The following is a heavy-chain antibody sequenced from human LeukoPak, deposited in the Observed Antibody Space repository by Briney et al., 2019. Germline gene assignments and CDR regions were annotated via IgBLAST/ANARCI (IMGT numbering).Heavy chain of an antibody. J-gene: IGHJ4*02. Sequence: TSETLSLTCTVSGGSISSYYWSWIRQPPGKGLEWIGYIYYSGSTNYNPSPKSRVTISVDTSKNQFSLKLSSVTAADTAVYYCARQYYAPYYFDYWGQGTLVTVSS. CDR3: ARQYYAPYYFDY. CDR1: GGSISSYY. CDR2: IYYSGST. V-gene: IGHV4-59*08. D-gene: IGHD3-10*01.